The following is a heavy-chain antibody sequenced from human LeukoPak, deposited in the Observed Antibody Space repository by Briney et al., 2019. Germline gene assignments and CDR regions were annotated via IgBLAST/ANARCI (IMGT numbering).Heavy chain of an antibody. D-gene: IGHD6-13*01. J-gene: IGHJ6*03. CDR3: ARNRDEKAGIAAFYYYYYMDV. Sequence: SETLSLTCAVYGGSFSGYYWSWIRQPPGKGLEWIGEINHSGSTNYNPSLKSRVTISVDTSKNQVSLKPSSVTGADTAVYYCARNRDEKAGIAAFYYYYYMDVWGKGTTVTVSS. CDR2: INHSGST. CDR1: GGSFSGYY. V-gene: IGHV4-34*01.